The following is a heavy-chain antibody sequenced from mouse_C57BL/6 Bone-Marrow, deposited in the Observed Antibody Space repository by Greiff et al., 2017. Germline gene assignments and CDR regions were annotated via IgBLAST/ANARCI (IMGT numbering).Heavy chain of an antibody. CDR3: ARDHHYYYGSHWYFDV. V-gene: IGHV5-16*01. D-gene: IGHD1-1*01. J-gene: IGHJ1*03. CDR2: INYDGSST. Sequence: EVQRVESEGGLVQPGSSMKLSCTASGFTFSDYYMAWVRQVPEKGLEWVANINYDGSSTYYLDSLKSRFIISRDNAKNILYLQMSSLKSEDTATYYCARDHHYYYGSHWYFDVWGTGTTVTVSS. CDR1: GFTFSDYY.